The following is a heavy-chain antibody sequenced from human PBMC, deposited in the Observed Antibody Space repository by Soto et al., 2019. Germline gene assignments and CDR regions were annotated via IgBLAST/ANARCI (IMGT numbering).Heavy chain of an antibody. CDR3: ARSTPQRTSCCPTFDP. CDR1: GGSISSYY. CDR2: IYYSGST. V-gene: IGHV4-59*08. D-gene: IGHD2-2*01. J-gene: IGHJ5*02. Sequence: SETLSLTCTVSGGSISSYYWSWIRQPPGKGLEWIGYIYYSGSTNYNPSLKSRVTISVDTSKNQFSLKLSSVTAADTAVYYCARSTPQRTSCCPTFDPWGQGTLVTVSS.